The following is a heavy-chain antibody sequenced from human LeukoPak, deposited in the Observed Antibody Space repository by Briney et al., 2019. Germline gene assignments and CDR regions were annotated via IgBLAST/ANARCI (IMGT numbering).Heavy chain of an antibody. CDR3: ARQRGYYGSGSLDY. Sequence: GESLKISCQGSGYIFTTYWIGWVCQLPGKGLEWMGIIYPGDSDTTYSPSFQGQVTISADKSISTAYLQWSSLKASDTAMYYCARQRGYYGSGSLDYWGQGTLVTVSS. V-gene: IGHV5-51*01. CDR1: GYIFTTYW. J-gene: IGHJ4*02. CDR2: IYPGDSDT. D-gene: IGHD3-10*01.